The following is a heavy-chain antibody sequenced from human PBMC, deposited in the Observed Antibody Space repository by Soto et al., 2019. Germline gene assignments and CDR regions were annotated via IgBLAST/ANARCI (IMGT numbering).Heavy chain of an antibody. V-gene: IGHV1-45*02. CDR2: ITPFSGDV. J-gene: IGHJ4*02. CDR3: ASGGAGSGPFTWELPDH. CDR1: GNTFTYRY. D-gene: IGHD1-26*01. Sequence: QMQLVQSGAEVKKTGSTVTVSCKALGNTFTYRYLHWVRQDPGQALEWMGWITPFSGDVHYAQKFQERVTITRDRSINTAYMRMSSLGSEDIAMYYRASGGAGSGPFTWELPDHWGQGTLVTVSA.